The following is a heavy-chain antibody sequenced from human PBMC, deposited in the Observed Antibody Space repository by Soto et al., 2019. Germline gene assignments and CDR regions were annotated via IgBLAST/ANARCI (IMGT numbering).Heavy chain of an antibody. CDR2: IYYSGST. J-gene: IGHJ5*02. Sequence: QVQLQESGPGLVKPSQTLSLTCTVSGGSISSGDYYWSWIRQPPGKGLEWIGYIYYSGSTYYNPSRKCRVTISVDTSKNPFSPELSSVTAADTAVYYCARGRPDGARLDPWGQGTLVTASS. CDR1: GGSISSGDYY. V-gene: IGHV4-30-4*01. D-gene: IGHD6-6*01. CDR3: ARGRPDGARLDP.